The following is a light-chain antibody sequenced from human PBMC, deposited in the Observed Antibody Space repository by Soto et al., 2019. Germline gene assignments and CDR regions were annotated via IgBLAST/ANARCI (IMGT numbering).Light chain of an antibody. CDR3: GTWDSSLSAGV. V-gene: IGLV1-51*02. J-gene: IGLJ1*01. CDR1: SSNIGNNY. Sequence: QSVLTQPPSVSAAPGQKVTISCSGSSSNIGNNYVSWYQQLPTAAPELLCFEDNKRPSGIPDRFSGSKSGTSATLVITALQTGDEADYYCGTWDSSLSAGVFGTGTKVTVL. CDR2: EDN.